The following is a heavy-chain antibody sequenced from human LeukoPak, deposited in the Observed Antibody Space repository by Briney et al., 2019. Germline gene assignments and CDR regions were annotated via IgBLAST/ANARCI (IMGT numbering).Heavy chain of an antibody. D-gene: IGHD3-10*01. V-gene: IGHV3-48*03. CDR3: AREYGSGSAKYFDY. CDR2: ISGSGSTI. Sequence: GGSLRLSCAASGFTFSSYELNWVRQAPGKGLEWVSYISGSGSTIYYADSVKGRFTISRDNAKNSLYLQMNSLRAEDTAVYYCAREYGSGSAKYFDYWGQGTLVTVSS. CDR1: GFTFSSYE. J-gene: IGHJ4*02.